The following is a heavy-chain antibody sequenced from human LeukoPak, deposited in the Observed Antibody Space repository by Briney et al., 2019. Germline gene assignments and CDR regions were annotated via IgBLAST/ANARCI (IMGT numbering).Heavy chain of an antibody. CDR1: GFTVSSNY. V-gene: IGHV3-53*01. Sequence: GGSLRLSCAASGFTVSSNYMSWVRQAPGKGLEWVSVIYSGGSTYYADSVKGRFTISRDNSKNTLYLQMNSLRAEDTAAYYCARSDYGDYFDAFDIWGQGTMVTVSS. CDR2: IYSGGST. J-gene: IGHJ3*02. D-gene: IGHD4-17*01. CDR3: ARSDYGDYFDAFDI.